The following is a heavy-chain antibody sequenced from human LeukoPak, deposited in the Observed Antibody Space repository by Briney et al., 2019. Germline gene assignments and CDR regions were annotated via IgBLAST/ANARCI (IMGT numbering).Heavy chain of an antibody. D-gene: IGHD4/OR15-4a*01. Sequence: SETLSLTCTVSGCSISSYYWSWIRQPPGKGLEWIGYIYYSGSTNYNPSLKSRVTISVDTSKNQFSLKLSSVTAADTAVYYCASLSSVLGADAWGQGTLVTVSS. CDR1: GCSISSYY. CDR2: IYYSGST. CDR3: ASLSSVLGADA. J-gene: IGHJ5*02. V-gene: IGHV4-59*01.